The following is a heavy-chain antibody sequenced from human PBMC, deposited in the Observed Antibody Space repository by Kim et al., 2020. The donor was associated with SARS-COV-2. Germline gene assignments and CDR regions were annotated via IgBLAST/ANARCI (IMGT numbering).Heavy chain of an antibody. Sequence: SLKRRVTISVDTSKNQFSLKLTSVTAADTAVYYCAKLGYCRSASCRGFDPWGQGTLVTVSS. D-gene: IGHD2-2*03. J-gene: IGHJ5*02. V-gene: IGHV4-59*08. CDR3: AKLGYCRSASCRGFDP.